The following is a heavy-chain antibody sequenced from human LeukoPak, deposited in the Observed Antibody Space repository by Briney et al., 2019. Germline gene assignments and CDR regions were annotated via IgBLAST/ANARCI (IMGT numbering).Heavy chain of an antibody. CDR2: IYPGDSDT. CDR3: ARHAYGDLYFDY. Sequence: PGESLKISCKGSGYSFASYWIGWVCQMPGKGLEWMGIIYPGDSDTRYSPSFQGQVTISADKSITTAYLQWSSLQASDTAMYYCARHAYGDLYFDYWGQGTLVTVSS. V-gene: IGHV5-51*01. CDR1: GYSFASYW. D-gene: IGHD4-17*01. J-gene: IGHJ4*02.